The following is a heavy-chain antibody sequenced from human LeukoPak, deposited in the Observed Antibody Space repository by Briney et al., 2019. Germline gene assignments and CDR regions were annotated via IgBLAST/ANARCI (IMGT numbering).Heavy chain of an antibody. V-gene: IGHV3-30*01. Sequence: GGSLRLSCAASGFHFRTYAMHWVRQAPGKVLEWVSIISYDATSENYADSVKGRFSVSRDNSENTLFLQMNSLSPEDTAVYFCARGYYLDLGSFDYWGQGALVTVSS. CDR1: GFHFRTYA. D-gene: IGHD3-10*01. CDR2: ISYDATSE. CDR3: ARGYYLDLGSFDY. J-gene: IGHJ4*02.